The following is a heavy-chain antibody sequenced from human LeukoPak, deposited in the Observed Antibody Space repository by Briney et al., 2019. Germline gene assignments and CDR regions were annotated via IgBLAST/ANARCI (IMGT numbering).Heavy chain of an antibody. CDR2: AYYTGST. Sequence: SETLSLTCTVAGDSISSSTWYWGWIRQPPGKGLEWIGSAYYTGSTYYNPSLKSRVAISVDTSENQFSLRLSAVTVADTAVYYCARDRVGATFASDIWGHGTMVTVSS. V-gene: IGHV4-39*01. J-gene: IGHJ3*02. CDR1: GDSISSSTWY. CDR3: ARDRVGATFASDI. D-gene: IGHD1-26*01.